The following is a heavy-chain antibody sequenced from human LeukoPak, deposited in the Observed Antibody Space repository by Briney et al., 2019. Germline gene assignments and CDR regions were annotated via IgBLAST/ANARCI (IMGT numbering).Heavy chain of an antibody. Sequence: RGSLRLSCAASGFTFSSYWMSWVRQAPGKGLEWVANIKQDGSEKYYVDSVKGRFTISRDNAKNSLYLQMNSLRAEDTAVYYCARDGRIAAAGYFDYWGQGTLVTVSS. CDR1: GFTFSSYW. V-gene: IGHV3-7*01. CDR2: IKQDGSEK. J-gene: IGHJ4*02. D-gene: IGHD6-13*01. CDR3: ARDGRIAAAGYFDY.